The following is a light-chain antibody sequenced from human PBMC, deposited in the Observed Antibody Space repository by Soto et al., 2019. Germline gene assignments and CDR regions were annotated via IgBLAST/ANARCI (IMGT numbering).Light chain of an antibody. J-gene: IGLJ3*02. CDR2: RNY. CDR3: AAWDDSLSGGV. CDR1: SSNIGSNY. Sequence: QSVLTQPPSASGTPGQTVIISCSGSSSNIGSNYVYWYQQLPGTAPKLLIYRNYQRPSGVPDRFSGSQSGTSASLAISGLRSEDEADYYCAAWDDSLSGGVFGGGTKVTVL. V-gene: IGLV1-47*01.